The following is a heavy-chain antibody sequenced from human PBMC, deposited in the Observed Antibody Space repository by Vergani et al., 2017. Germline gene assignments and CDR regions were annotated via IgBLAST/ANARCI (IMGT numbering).Heavy chain of an antibody. Sequence: QLQLQESGSGLVKPSQTLSLTCAVSGGSISSGGYSWSWIRQPPGKGLEWIGYIYHSGSTYYNPSLKSRVTISVDRSKNQFSLKLSSVTAADTAVYYCARGGERKSLVPGATRYYFDYWGQGTLVTVSS. CDR2: IYHSGST. CDR1: GGSISSGGYS. J-gene: IGHJ4*02. D-gene: IGHD2-2*01. V-gene: IGHV4-30-2*01. CDR3: ARGGERKSLVPGATRYYFDY.